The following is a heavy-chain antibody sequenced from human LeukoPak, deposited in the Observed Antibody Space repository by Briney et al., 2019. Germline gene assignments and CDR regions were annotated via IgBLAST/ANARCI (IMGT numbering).Heavy chain of an antibody. Sequence: SETLSLTCAVYGGSFSGYYWGWIRQPPGEGREWIGEINHSGSTNYNPSLKSRVTIAVDTSKNHFSLKLSSVTAADTAVYYCARRVVVVAARDGWFDPWGQGTLVTVSS. V-gene: IGHV4-34*01. CDR1: GGSFSGYY. D-gene: IGHD2-15*01. CDR2: INHSGST. CDR3: ARRVVVVAARDGWFDP. J-gene: IGHJ5*02.